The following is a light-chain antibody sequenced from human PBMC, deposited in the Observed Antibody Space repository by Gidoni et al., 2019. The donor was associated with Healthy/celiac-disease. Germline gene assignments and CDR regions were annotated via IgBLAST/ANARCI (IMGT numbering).Light chain of an antibody. J-gene: IGKJ4*01. CDR3: QQYKSHYT. V-gene: IGKV1-5*03. CDR1: QSISSW. Sequence: DIQMTQSPSTLSASVGDRVTITCRASQSISSWLAWYQQKPGKAPKLLIYKASSLESGVPSRFSGSGSGTEFTLTISSLQPDDFATYYCQQYKSHYTFXGXTKVEIK. CDR2: KAS.